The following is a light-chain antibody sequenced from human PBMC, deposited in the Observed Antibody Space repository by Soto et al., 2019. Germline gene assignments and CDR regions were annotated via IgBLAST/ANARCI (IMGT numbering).Light chain of an antibody. CDR3: QTFDSTLTISWV. Sequence: QAVLTQPPSASGSPGQSVTISCTGTSSDVGGYNYVSWFQQHPGKAPKLMIYEVTKRPSGVPDRFSGSKSGNTASLAITGLQAEDEADYYCQTFDSTLTISWVFGGGTKLTVL. V-gene: IGLV2-8*01. J-gene: IGLJ3*02. CDR2: EVT. CDR1: SSDVGGYNY.